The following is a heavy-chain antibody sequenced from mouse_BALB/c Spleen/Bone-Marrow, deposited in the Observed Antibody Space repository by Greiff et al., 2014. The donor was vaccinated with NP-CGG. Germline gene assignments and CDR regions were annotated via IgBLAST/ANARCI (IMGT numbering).Heavy chain of an antibody. Sequence: EVKLEESGGGLVQPGGSLRLSCATSGFTFTDYYMGWVRQPPGKALEWLGFIRNKANGYTTEYSASVKGRFTISRDNSQSILYLQMNTLRAEDSATYYCARDGYDDYWGQGTTLTVSS. D-gene: IGHD2-2*01. CDR2: IRNKANGYTT. CDR3: ARDGYDDY. CDR1: GFTFTDYY. J-gene: IGHJ2*01. V-gene: IGHV7-3*02.